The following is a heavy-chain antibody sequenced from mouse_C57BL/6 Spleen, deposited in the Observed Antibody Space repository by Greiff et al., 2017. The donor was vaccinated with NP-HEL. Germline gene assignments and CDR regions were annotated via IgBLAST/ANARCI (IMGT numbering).Heavy chain of an antibody. Sequence: EVKLVESGGDLVKPGGSLKLSCAASGFTFSSYGMSWVRQTPDKRLEWVATISSGGSYTYYPDSVKGRFTISRDNAKNTLYLQMSSLKSEDTAMYYSASLDSSVYFFDYWGQGTTLTVSS. CDR2: ISSGGSYT. J-gene: IGHJ2*01. CDR1: GFTFSSYG. CDR3: ASLDSSVYFFDY. D-gene: IGHD3-2*02. V-gene: IGHV5-6*02.